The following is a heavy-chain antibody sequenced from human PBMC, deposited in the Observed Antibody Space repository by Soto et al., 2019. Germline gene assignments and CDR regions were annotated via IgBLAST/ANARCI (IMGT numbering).Heavy chain of an antibody. V-gene: IGHV4-31*03. J-gene: IGHJ6*02. CDR2: IYYSGST. Sequence: VQLQQSGPGLVKPSQTLSLTCTVSGGSINSSEYYWSWIRQHPGKGLEWIGHIYYSGSTYYNPSLKSRVAISVDTSNNNFSLKLSSVTAAATAVYYCARGVRGSSGRRVYVWGQGTTVTVSS. D-gene: IGHD3-10*01. CDR3: ARGVRGSSGRRVYV. CDR1: GGSINSSEYY.